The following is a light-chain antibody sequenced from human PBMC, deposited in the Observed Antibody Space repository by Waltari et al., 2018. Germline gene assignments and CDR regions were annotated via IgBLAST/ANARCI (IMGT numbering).Light chain of an antibody. CDR2: SNN. CDR3: STWDDRLTGVV. V-gene: IGLV1-44*01. Sequence: QSVLAQPPSASGPPGQRITISCPGSNPNIGSNTVNWYQQFPGTAPRLLIYSNNQRPSGVPDRFSASKSGSSAALAIYGLHSEDEADYYCSTWDDRLTGVVFGGGTKVTVL. J-gene: IGLJ2*01. CDR1: NPNIGSNT.